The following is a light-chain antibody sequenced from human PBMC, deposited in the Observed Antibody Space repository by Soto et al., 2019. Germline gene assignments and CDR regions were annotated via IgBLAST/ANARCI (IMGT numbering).Light chain of an antibody. V-gene: IGKV1-5*03. CDR1: QSISSW. CDR2: KMS. J-gene: IGKJ1*01. CDR3: QQYNSYSTT. Sequence: DIQMTQSPSTLSASVGDRVTITCRASQSISSWVAWYQQKPGKAPKLLIYKMSSLESGVPSRFSGSGSGTEFTLTISSLQPDDFATYYCQQYNSYSTTFGQGTKVDIK.